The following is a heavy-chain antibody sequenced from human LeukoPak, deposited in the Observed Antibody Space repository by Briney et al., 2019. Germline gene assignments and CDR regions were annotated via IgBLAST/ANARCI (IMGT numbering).Heavy chain of an antibody. CDR3: ARKGYSSSYDLYYFDY. D-gene: IGHD6-13*01. J-gene: IGHJ4*02. Sequence: GGSLRLSCAASGFTFSDYYMSWIRQAPGKGLEWVSYISSSGSTIYYADSVKGRFTISRDNAKNSLYLQMNSLRAEDTAVYYCARKGYSSSYDLYYFDYWGQGTLVTVSS. CDR2: ISSSGSTI. V-gene: IGHV3-11*01. CDR1: GFTFSDYY.